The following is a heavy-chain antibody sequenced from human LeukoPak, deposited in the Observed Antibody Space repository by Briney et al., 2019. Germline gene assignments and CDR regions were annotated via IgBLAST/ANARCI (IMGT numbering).Heavy chain of an antibody. V-gene: IGHV3-73*01. CDR1: GFTLSGSV. CDR3: SRLEDTSPIAVALDI. Sequence: GGSLRLSCAGSGFTLSGSVIHWVRQTAGEGREWVGRIRSKRNNYATAYVESVKGRFTISRDDSQNTVYLHMDSLKTEDTALSYCSRLEDTSPIAVALDIWGQGTVVTVSS. CDR2: IRSKRNNYAT. D-gene: IGHD2-2*01. J-gene: IGHJ3*02.